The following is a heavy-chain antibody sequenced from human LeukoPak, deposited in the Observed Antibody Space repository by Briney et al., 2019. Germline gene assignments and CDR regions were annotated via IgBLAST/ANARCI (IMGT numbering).Heavy chain of an antibody. D-gene: IGHD2-15*01. V-gene: IGHV3-33*01. CDR2: IWYDGSNK. J-gene: IGHJ4*02. CDR3: ARDDCSGGSCYPDY. Sequence: PGRSLRLSCAASGLTFSSYGMHWVRQAPGKGLEWVAVIWYDGSNKNYADSVKGRLTIPRDNSKNTVYLQMNSLRAEDMAVYYCARDDCSGGSCYPDYWGQGTLVTVSS. CDR1: GLTFSSYG.